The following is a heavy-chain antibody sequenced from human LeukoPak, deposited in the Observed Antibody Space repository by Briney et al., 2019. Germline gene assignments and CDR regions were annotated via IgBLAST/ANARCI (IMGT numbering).Heavy chain of an antibody. CDR3: ARDSSSPRGFDY. J-gene: IGHJ4*02. D-gene: IGHD3-10*01. V-gene: IGHV4-39*07. CDR2: INHSGST. CDR1: GGSISSSSYY. Sequence: SETLSLTCTVSGGSISSSSYYWSWIRQPPGKGLEWIGEINHSGSTNYNPSLKSRVTISVDTSKNQFSLKLSSVTAADAAVYYCARDSSSPRGFDYWGQGTLVTVSS.